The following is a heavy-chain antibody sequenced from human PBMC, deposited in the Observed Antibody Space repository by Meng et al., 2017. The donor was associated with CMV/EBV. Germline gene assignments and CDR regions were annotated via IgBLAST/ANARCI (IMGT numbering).Heavy chain of an antibody. D-gene: IGHD6-13*01. CDR2: IRYDGSNK. Sequence: GESLKISCAASGLTFSSYGMHWVRQAPGKGLEWVAFIRYDGSNKYYADSVKGRFTISRDNSKNTLYLQMNSLRAEDTAVYYCANQYSSSWGGGYFDYWGQGTLVTVSS. CDR3: ANQYSSSWGGGYFDY. CDR1: GLTFSSYG. J-gene: IGHJ4*02. V-gene: IGHV3-30*02.